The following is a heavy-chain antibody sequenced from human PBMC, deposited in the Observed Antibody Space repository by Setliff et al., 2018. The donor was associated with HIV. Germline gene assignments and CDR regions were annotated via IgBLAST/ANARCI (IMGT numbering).Heavy chain of an antibody. J-gene: IGHJ4*02. D-gene: IGHD2-15*01. Sequence: ASVKVSCKASGYTFFEYYMFWLRQAPGQGLEWMGWINPYNGATKSAHKFQGRVTVTRDTSITTTYMELTRLTSDDTAVYFCARVDNKEYVKYCFDSWGQGTPVTVSS. CDR2: INPYNGAT. CDR3: ARVDNKEYVKYCFDS. CDR1: GYTFFEYY. V-gene: IGHV1-2*02.